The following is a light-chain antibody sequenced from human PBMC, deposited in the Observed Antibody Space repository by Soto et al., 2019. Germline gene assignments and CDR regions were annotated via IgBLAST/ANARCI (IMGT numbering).Light chain of an antibody. J-gene: IGKJ3*01. V-gene: IGKV1-9*01. CDR1: QGIANF. CDR3: HQLNSFPIP. Sequence: IQLTQSPSSLSASVGDRVTISCRASQGIANFLAWYQQKPGKAPKLLIYGASTLQSGVPSRFSGSGSGTDFTLTSSSLQPEDFSTYYCHQLNSFPIPFGPGTKVDIK. CDR2: GAS.